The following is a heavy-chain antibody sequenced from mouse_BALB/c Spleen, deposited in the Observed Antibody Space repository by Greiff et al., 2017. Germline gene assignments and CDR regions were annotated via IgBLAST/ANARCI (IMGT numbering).Heavy chain of an antibody. Sequence: EVNVVESGGGLVQPGGSRKLSCAASGFTFSSFGMHWVRQAPEKGLEWVAYISSGSSTIYYADTVKGRFTISRDNPKNTLFLQMTSLRSEDTAMYYCARRAITTVVDFDYWGQGTTLTVSS. CDR3: ARRAITTVVDFDY. D-gene: IGHD1-1*01. CDR2: ISSGSSTI. V-gene: IGHV5-17*02. J-gene: IGHJ2*01. CDR1: GFTFSSFG.